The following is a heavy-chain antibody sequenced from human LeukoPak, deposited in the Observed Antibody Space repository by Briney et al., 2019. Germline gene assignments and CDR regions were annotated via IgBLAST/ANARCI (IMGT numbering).Heavy chain of an antibody. D-gene: IGHD2-15*01. CDR3: AKELGYCSGGSCYYYYYYMDV. CDR2: ISGSGGST. V-gene: IGHV3-23*01. Sequence: GGSLRLSCAASGFTFSSYAMSWVRQAPGKGLEWVSAISGSGGSTYYADSVKGRFTISRDNSKNTLYLQMNSLRAEDTAVYYCAKELGYCSGGSCYYYYYYMDVWGKGTTVTVSS. J-gene: IGHJ6*03. CDR1: GFTFSSYA.